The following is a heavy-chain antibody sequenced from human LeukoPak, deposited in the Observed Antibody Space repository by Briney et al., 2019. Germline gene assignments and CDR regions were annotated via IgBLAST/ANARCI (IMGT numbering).Heavy chain of an antibody. Sequence: SVKVSCKASGGTFSSYAISWVRQAPGQGLEWMGGIIPIFGTANYAQKFQGRVTITADESTSTAYMELSSLRSEDTAVFYCARESSSSTLFDYWGQGTLVTVSS. J-gene: IGHJ4*02. D-gene: IGHD6-6*01. CDR3: ARESSSSTLFDY. CDR1: GGTFSSYA. CDR2: IIPIFGTA. V-gene: IGHV1-69*13.